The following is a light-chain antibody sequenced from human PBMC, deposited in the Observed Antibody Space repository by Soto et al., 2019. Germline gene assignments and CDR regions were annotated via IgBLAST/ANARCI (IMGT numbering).Light chain of an antibody. CDR2: QDS. V-gene: IGLV3-1*01. CDR3: QAWDSSAYV. CDR1: KLGDKY. J-gene: IGLJ1*01. Sequence: SYELTQPPSVSVSPGQTVSITCSGDKLGDKYACWYQQKPGQSPVLVIYQDSKRPPGIPERFSGSNSGNTATLTISGTQAMDEADYYCQAWDSSAYVFGTGTKLTVL.